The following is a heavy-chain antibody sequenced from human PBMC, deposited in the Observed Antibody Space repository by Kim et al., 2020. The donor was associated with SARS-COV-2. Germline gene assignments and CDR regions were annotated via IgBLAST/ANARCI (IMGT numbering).Heavy chain of an antibody. Sequence: PPPQSRVTISVDTSKNQCSLKLSSVTAADTAVYYCARHPYCSSTSCYVDYWGQGTLVTVSS. V-gene: IGHV4-39*01. D-gene: IGHD2-2*01. J-gene: IGHJ4*02. CDR3: ARHPYCSSTSCYVDY.